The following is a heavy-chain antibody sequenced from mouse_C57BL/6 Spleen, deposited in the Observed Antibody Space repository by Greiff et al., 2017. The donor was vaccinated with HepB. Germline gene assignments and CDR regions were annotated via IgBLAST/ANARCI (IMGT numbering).Heavy chain of an antibody. CDR3: TRGYDYPFAY. V-gene: IGHV5-9-1*02. J-gene: IGHJ3*01. CDR1: GFTFSSYA. Sequence: EVMLVESGEGLVKPGGSLKLSCAASGFTFSSYAMSWVRQTPEKRLEWVAYISSGGDYIYYADTVKGRFTISRDNARNTLYRQMSSLKSEDTAMYYCTRGYDYPFAYWGQGTLVTVSA. D-gene: IGHD2-4*01. CDR2: ISSGGDYI.